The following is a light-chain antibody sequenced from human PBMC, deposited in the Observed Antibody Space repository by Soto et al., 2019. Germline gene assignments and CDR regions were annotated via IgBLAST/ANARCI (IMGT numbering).Light chain of an antibody. V-gene: IGLV2-14*01. J-gene: IGLJ2*01. CDR1: SSDVGGYNF. CDR2: EVS. CDR3: SSYTTGSTLV. Sequence: QSALTQPASVSGSPGQSISISCTGTSSDVGGYNFVSWYQQHPGKAPKLMIYEVSARPSGISNRFSGSKSGNTASLTISRLQAEDEADYYCSSYTTGSTLVFGGGTKLTVL.